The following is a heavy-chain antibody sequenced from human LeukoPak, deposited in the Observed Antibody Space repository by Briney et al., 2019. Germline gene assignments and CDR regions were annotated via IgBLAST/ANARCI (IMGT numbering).Heavy chain of an antibody. J-gene: IGHJ3*02. CDR2: INHSGST. D-gene: IGHD2-2*01. Sequence: SETLSLTCAVYGGSFSGYYCSWIRQPPGKGLEWIGEINHSGSTNYNPSLKSRVTISVDTSKNQFSLKLSSVTAADTAVYYCARARGGYCSSTSCRNAFDIWGQGTMVTVSS. V-gene: IGHV4-34*01. CDR1: GGSFSGYY. CDR3: ARARGGYCSSTSCRNAFDI.